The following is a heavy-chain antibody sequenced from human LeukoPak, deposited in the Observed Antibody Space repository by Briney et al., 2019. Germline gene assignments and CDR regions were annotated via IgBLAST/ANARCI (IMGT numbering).Heavy chain of an antibody. J-gene: IGHJ4*02. V-gene: IGHV1-2*02. Sequence: GASLKVSSTASGYTFPPNYMHWVRQAPGQGLEWMGWINPNSGGSNCAQKFQGRVTMTRETSISTAYMELSRLSSDDTAVYYCARVQVSDDNWGFFDYWGQGTLVTVSS. CDR2: INPNSGGS. D-gene: IGHD1-1*01. CDR1: GYTFPPNY. CDR3: ARVQVSDDNWGFFDY.